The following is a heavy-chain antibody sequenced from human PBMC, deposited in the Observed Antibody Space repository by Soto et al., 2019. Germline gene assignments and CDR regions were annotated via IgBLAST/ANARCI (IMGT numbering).Heavy chain of an antibody. Sequence: PGGSLRLSCGASVFTFSNAWMNWVRQAPGQGLEWVGRIKSKIGGGTSEYATPVKGRFTISRDDSKNTLYLQMSSLKTEDTAVYHCTTGNPTIAVAGSYQYYYGMDVWGQGTTVTVSS. CDR2: IKSKIGGGTS. CDR1: VFTFSNAW. D-gene: IGHD6-19*01. CDR3: TTGNPTIAVAGSYQYYYGMDV. V-gene: IGHV3-15*07. J-gene: IGHJ6*02.